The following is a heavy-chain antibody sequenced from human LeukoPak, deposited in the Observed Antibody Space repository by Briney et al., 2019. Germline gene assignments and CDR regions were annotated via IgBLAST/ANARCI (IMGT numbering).Heavy chain of an antibody. D-gene: IGHD3-22*01. V-gene: IGHV3-33*06. CDR3: AKARATYLYDTSGYSALDY. J-gene: IGHJ4*02. Sequence: GGSLRLSCAASRFTFSSYVMYWVRQAPGKGLEWVALIWYDGDNKYYSDSVKGRFTISRDNSKNTLYLQMNSLRAEDTAVYYCAKARATYLYDTSGYSALDYWGQGTLVTVSS. CDR2: IWYDGDNK. CDR1: RFTFSSYV.